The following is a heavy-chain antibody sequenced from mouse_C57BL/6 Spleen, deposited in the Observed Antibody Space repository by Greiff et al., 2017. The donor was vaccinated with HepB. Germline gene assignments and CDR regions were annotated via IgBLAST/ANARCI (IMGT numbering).Heavy chain of an antibody. Sequence: QVQLQQSGPGLVKPSQSLFLTCSITGFPITSGYYWIWIRQSPGKPLEWMGYITHSGETFYNPSLQSPISITRETSKNQFFLQLNSVTTEDTAMYYCAGDSRGGAMDYWGQGTSVTVSS. J-gene: IGHJ4*01. CDR1: GFPITSGYY. CDR2: ITHSGET. CDR3: AGDSRGGAMDY. V-gene: IGHV12-3*01.